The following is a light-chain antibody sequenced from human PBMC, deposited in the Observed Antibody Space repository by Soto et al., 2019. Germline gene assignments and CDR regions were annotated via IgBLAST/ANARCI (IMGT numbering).Light chain of an antibody. CDR1: QGITNY. CDR3: QQYNSWPLT. Sequence: DIQMTQSPSSLSASVGERVTITCKASQGITNYLHWFQQKPGKAPKLLIYDASNLETGVPARFSGSGSGTEFTLTISSLQSEDFAAYYCQQYNSWPLTFGGGTKVDIK. V-gene: IGKV1-33*01. CDR2: DAS. J-gene: IGKJ4*01.